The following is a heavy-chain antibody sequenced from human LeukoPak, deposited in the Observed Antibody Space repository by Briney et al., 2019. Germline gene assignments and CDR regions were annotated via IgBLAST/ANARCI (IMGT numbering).Heavy chain of an antibody. CDR1: GGSFSCYY. J-gene: IGHJ5*02. CDR2: INHSGST. V-gene: IGHV4-34*01. Sequence: SETLSLTCAFYGGSFSCYYWSWIRQPPGKGLEWIGEINHSGSTNYNPSLKSRVTISVDTSKNQFSLKLSSVTAADTAVYYCARARYDYVWGSYRSANWFDPWGQGTLVTVSS. CDR3: ARARYDYVWGSYRSANWFDP. D-gene: IGHD3-16*02.